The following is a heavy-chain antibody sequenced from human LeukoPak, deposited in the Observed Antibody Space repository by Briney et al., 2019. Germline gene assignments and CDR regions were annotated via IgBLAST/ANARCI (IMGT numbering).Heavy chain of an antibody. CDR1: GGTFSRYA. Sequence: SVKVSCKASGGTFSRYAISWVRQAPGQGLEWMGGIIPIFGTANYAQKFQGRVTITTDEPTSTAYMELSSLRSEDTAVYYCARGAARGGGDYWGQGTLVTVSS. CDR3: ARGAARGGGDY. V-gene: IGHV1-69*05. D-gene: IGHD6-6*01. J-gene: IGHJ4*02. CDR2: IIPIFGTA.